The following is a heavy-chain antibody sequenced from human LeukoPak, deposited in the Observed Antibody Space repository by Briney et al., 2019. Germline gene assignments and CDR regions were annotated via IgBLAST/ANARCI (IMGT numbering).Heavy chain of an antibody. Sequence: SETLSLTCAVYGGSFSGYYWIWIRQPPGKGLEWIGEINHSGSTNYNPSLKSRVTISVDTSKNQFSLKLSSVTAADTAVYYCARVPRLYYYGSGRRYNWFDPWGQGTLVTVSS. CDR1: GGSFSGYY. J-gene: IGHJ5*02. V-gene: IGHV4-34*01. D-gene: IGHD3-10*01. CDR2: INHSGST. CDR3: ARVPRLYYYGSGRRYNWFDP.